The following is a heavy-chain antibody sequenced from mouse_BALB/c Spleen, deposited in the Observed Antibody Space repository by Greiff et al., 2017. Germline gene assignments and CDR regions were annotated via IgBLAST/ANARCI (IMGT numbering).Heavy chain of an antibody. CDR1: GFNIKDTY. Sequence: VQLQQSGAELVKPGASVKLSCTASGFNIKDTYMHWVKQRPEQGLEWIGRIDPANGNTKYDPKFQGKATITADTSSNTAYLQLSSLTSEDTAVYYCARSYYGYGGMDYWGQGTSVTVSS. D-gene: IGHD1-2*01. CDR2: IDPANGNT. J-gene: IGHJ4*01. CDR3: ARSYYGYGGMDY. V-gene: IGHV14-3*02.